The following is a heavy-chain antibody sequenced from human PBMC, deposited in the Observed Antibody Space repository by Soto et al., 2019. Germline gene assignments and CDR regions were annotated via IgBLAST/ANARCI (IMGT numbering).Heavy chain of an antibody. CDR1: GGSFSGYY. CDR2: INHSGST. Sequence: SETLSLTCAVYGGSFSGYYWSWVRQPPGKGLEWIGEINHSGSTNYNPSLKSRVTISVDTSKNQFSLKLSSVTAADTAVYYCAKKGSHEAAGTGRYYYGMDVWGQGTTVTVSS. CDR3: AKKGSHEAAGTGRYYYGMDV. J-gene: IGHJ6*02. V-gene: IGHV4-34*01. D-gene: IGHD6-13*01.